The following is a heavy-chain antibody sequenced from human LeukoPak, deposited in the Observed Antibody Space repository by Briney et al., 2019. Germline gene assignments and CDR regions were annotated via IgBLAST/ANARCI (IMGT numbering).Heavy chain of an antibody. CDR3: ARQVRGGPAAGSDDAFDI. CDR2: IYSDGST. CDR1: GFTVSSNY. V-gene: IGHV3-66*04. Sequence: GGSLRLSCAASGFTVSSNYMNWVRQAPGKGLEWVSVIYSDGSTYYADSVKGRFTISRDNSKNTLYLQMNSLRAEDTAVYYCARQVRGGPAAGSDDAFDIWGQGTMVTVSS. D-gene: IGHD6-13*01. J-gene: IGHJ3*02.